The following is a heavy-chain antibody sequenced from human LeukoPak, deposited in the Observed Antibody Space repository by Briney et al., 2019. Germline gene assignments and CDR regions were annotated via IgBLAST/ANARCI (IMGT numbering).Heavy chain of an antibody. D-gene: IGHD2-8*01. CDR2: IYYSGST. J-gene: IGHJ4*02. CDR3: ARTPGHRYALRYFDY. CDR1: GVSISSYD. V-gene: IGHV4-59*01. Sequence: AETLSLTCTVSGVSISSYDWRWIRQPPGKGLEWIGDIYYSGSTNYNPSLKSRVTISIDTSKNQFSLKLSSVTAADTAVYYCARTPGHRYALRYFDYWGQGTLVTVPS.